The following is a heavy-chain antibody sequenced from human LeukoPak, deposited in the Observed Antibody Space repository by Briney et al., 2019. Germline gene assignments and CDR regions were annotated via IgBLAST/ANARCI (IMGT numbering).Heavy chain of an antibody. D-gene: IGHD3-3*01. Sequence: ASVKVSCKASGYTFTSYGISWVRQAPGQGLEWMGWISAYNGNTNYAQKLQGRVTMTTDTSTSTAYMELRSLRSDDTAVYYCARTGGFGVVTMYHFDYWGQGTLVTVSS. V-gene: IGHV1-18*01. CDR2: ISAYNGNT. J-gene: IGHJ4*02. CDR1: GYTFTSYG. CDR3: ARTGGFGVVTMYHFDY.